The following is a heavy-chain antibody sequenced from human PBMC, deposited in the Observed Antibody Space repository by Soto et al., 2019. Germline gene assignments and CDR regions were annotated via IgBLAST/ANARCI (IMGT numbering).Heavy chain of an antibody. CDR3: ARTGPPVDY. V-gene: IGHV1-18*01. J-gene: IGHJ4*02. Sequence: QVKLVQSGAEVKKPGASVKVSCKASGYTFSSYAISWVRQAPGQGLDWMGWIITYNGSTNYAQKLQGRVTMTTDTTTDSADMDLRSLITDDTAVYYCARTGPPVDYWGQGTLVTVSS. CDR1: GYTFSSYA. CDR2: IITYNGST.